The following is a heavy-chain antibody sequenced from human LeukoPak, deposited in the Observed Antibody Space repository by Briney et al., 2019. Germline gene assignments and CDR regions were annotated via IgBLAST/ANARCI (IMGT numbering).Heavy chain of an antibody. Sequence: SEALSLTCAVYGGSFSGYYWSWIRQPPGKGLEWIGEINHSGSTNYNPSLKSRVTISVDTSKNQFSLKLSSVTAADTAVYYCARDRVGQQLVGRKYYYYYMDVWGKGTTVTISS. CDR2: INHSGST. CDR1: GGSFSGYY. J-gene: IGHJ6*03. V-gene: IGHV4-34*01. CDR3: ARDRVGQQLVGRKYYYYYMDV. D-gene: IGHD6-13*01.